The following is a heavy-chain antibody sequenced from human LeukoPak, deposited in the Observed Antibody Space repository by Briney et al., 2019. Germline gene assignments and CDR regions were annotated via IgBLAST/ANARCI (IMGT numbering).Heavy chain of an antibody. CDR3: AKVRGTYSSGYFFDY. V-gene: IGHV3-9*01. J-gene: IGHJ4*02. D-gene: IGHD6-19*01. Sequence: GGSLRLSCAASGFTFDNYAMHWVRQAPGKGLEWLSIISWNSGYIGYADSVKGRFTISRGNAKKSLDLQMNSLRAEDTAFYYCAKVRGTYSSGYFFDYWGQGTLVTVSS. CDR2: ISWNSGYI. CDR1: GFTFDNYA.